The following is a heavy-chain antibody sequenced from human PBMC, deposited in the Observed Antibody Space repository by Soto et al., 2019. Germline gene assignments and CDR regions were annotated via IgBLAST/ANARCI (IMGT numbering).Heavy chain of an antibody. Sequence: PSETLSLTCTVSGGSISSSSYYWGWIRQPPGKGLEWIGSIYYSGSTYYNPSLKSRVTISVDTSKNQFSLKLSSVTAADTAVYYCVRHAAEVVVPAAMIYYYYYMVVWGKGTTVTVSS. J-gene: IGHJ6*03. CDR3: VRHAAEVVVPAAMIYYYYYMVV. CDR1: GGSISSSSYY. D-gene: IGHD2-2*01. V-gene: IGHV4-39*01. CDR2: IYYSGST.